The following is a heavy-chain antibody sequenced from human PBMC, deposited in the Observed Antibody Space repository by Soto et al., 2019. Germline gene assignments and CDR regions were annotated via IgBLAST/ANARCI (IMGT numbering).Heavy chain of an antibody. J-gene: IGHJ6*02. CDR3: ARDLKLTMTTVTYYGMDV. D-gene: IGHD4-17*01. CDR1: GFTFSDYY. CDR2: ISSSGSTI. V-gene: IGHV3-11*01. Sequence: GGSLRLSCADSGFTFSDYYMSWIRQAPGKGLEWVSYISSSGSTIYYADSVKGRFTISRDNAKNSLYLQMNSLRAEDTAVYYCARDLKLTMTTVTYYGMDVWGQGTTVTVSS.